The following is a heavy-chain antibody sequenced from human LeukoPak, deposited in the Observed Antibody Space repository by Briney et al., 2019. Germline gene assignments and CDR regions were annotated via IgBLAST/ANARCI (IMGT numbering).Heavy chain of an antibody. J-gene: IGHJ6*02. CDR1: GFTFSDYY. Sequence: GGSLRLSCAASGFTFSDYYVSWIRQAPGKGLEWVSYISSSGSTIYYADSVKGRFTISRDNAKNSLYLQMNSLRAEDTAVYYCARTPADDYVWGSYRHYYYYGMDVWGQGTTVTVSS. CDR3: ARTPADDYVWGSYRHYYYYGMDV. V-gene: IGHV3-11*01. D-gene: IGHD3-16*02. CDR2: ISSSGSTI.